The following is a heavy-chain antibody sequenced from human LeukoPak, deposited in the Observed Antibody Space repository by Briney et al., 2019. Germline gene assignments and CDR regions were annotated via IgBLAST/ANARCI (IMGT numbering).Heavy chain of an antibody. D-gene: IGHD1-14*01. CDR1: GFTFSSYG. Sequence: PGRSLRLSCAASGFTFSSYGMHWVRQAPGKGLEWEAVISYDGSNKYYADSVKGRFTISRDNSKNTLYLQMNSLRAEDTAVYYCAKVAGIRTTAFDYWGQGTLVTVSS. CDR3: AKVAGIRTTAFDY. CDR2: ISYDGSNK. J-gene: IGHJ4*02. V-gene: IGHV3-30*18.